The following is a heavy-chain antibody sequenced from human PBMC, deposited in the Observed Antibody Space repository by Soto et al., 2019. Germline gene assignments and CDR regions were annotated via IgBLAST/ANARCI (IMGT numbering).Heavy chain of an antibody. J-gene: IGHJ4*02. V-gene: IGHV3-74*01. Sequence: EVQLVESGGGYVQPGGSLRLSCAASGFTFSHHWMHWVRQAPGKGLVWVSRFNTDGSTTTYADSVKGRFTISRDNAKNTLHLQMNSMRAEDKAIYYCLGSGSNSYLCQGTLVTVSS. D-gene: IGHD1-26*01. CDR3: LGSGSNSY. CDR1: GFTFSHHW. CDR2: FNTDGSTT.